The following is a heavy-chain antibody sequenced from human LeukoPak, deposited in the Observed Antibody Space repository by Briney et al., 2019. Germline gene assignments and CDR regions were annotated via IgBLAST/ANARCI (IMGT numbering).Heavy chain of an antibody. Sequence: GGSLRLSCAASGFTFSSYSMNWVCQAPGKGLEWVSSISSSSYIYYADSVKGRFTISRDNAKNSLYLQMNSLRAEDTAVYYCARGRGHIVVVTSDYWGQGTLVTVSS. CDR3: ARGRGHIVVVTSDY. CDR1: GFTFSSYS. J-gene: IGHJ4*02. V-gene: IGHV3-21*01. D-gene: IGHD2-21*02. CDR2: ISSSSYI.